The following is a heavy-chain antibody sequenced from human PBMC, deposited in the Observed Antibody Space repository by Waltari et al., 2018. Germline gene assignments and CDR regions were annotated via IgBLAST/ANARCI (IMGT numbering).Heavy chain of an antibody. CDR2: IIPMFGTA. CDR3: ARGGPWNTAAIDY. J-gene: IGHJ4*02. D-gene: IGHD1-1*01. Sequence: QVQLVQSGAEVKKPGSSVKVSCKASGGTFSRYAISWVRQAPGQGLEWMGRIIPMFGTANYERKFQGRVTITADKSTSTAYMELSSLRSEDTAVYYCARGGPWNTAAIDYWGQGTLVTVSS. CDR1: GGTFSRYA. V-gene: IGHV1-69*08.